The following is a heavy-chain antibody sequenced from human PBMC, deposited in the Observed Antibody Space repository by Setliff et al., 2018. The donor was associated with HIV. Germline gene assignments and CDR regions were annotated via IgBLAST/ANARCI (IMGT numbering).Heavy chain of an antibody. CDR2: IYTSGST. J-gene: IGHJ6*03. Sequence: SETLSLTCTVSGGSMSTYYWSWIRQPPGKGLEWIGYIYTSGSTNYNPSLRSRVTISVDTSKNHFSLRLSSVTAADTAVYYCARGARLLAGYSDRWDYYYIGVWGKGTTVTVSS. CDR3: ARGARLLAGYSDRWDYYYIGV. D-gene: IGHD6-13*01. V-gene: IGHV4-4*08. CDR1: GGSMSTYY.